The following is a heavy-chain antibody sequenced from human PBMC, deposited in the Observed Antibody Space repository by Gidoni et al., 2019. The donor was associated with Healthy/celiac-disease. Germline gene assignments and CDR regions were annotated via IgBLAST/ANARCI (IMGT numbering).Heavy chain of an antibody. J-gene: IGHJ4*02. CDR2: IYPGDSDT. Sequence: EVQLVQSGAAVKKPGESLKISCKRSGYSFTSYWIGWVRQLPGKGLEWMGIIYPGDSDTRYSPSFQGQVTISADKSISTAYLQWSSLKASDTAMYYCARQDGPTVTWGYFDYWGQGTLVTVSS. CDR1: GYSFTSYW. CDR3: ARQDGPTVTWGYFDY. D-gene: IGHD4-17*01. V-gene: IGHV5-51*01.